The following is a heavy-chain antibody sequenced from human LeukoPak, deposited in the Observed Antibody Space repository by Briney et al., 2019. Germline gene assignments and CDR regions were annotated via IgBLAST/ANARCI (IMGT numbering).Heavy chain of an antibody. CDR3: ARQLTIFGVVSYYYYYMDV. D-gene: IGHD3-3*01. V-gene: IGHV4-38-2*01. Sequence: SETLSLTCAVSGYSISSGYYWGWIRQPPGKGLEWIGSIYDSGSTYYNPSLKSRVTISVDTSKNQFSLKLSSVTAADTAVYYCARQLTIFGVVSYYYYYMDVWGKGTTVTVSS. CDR1: GYSISSGYY. J-gene: IGHJ6*03. CDR2: IYDSGST.